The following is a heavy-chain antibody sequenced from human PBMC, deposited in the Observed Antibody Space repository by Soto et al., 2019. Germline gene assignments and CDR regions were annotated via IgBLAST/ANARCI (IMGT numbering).Heavy chain of an antibody. CDR1: GGSISSGGYS. CDR3: ARWQVVAAQH. J-gene: IGHJ4*02. Sequence: QLQLQESGSGLVKPSQTLSLTCAVSGGSISSGGYSWSWIRQQPGKGLEWIGYIYHSGSTYYNPSLKSRVTISVDRSKNQFTMQLSFVTAADTAVYYCARWQVVAAQHWGQGTLVTVSS. D-gene: IGHD2-15*01. CDR2: IYHSGST. V-gene: IGHV4-30-2*01.